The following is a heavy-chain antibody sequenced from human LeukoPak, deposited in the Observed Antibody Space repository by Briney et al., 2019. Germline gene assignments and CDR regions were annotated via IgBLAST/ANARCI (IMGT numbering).Heavy chain of an antibody. D-gene: IGHD4-23*01. CDR2: ISSSSSYI. CDR1: GFTFSSYW. J-gene: IGHJ4*02. CDR3: ARDRGGYFDY. Sequence: GGSLRLSCAASGFTFSSYWMTWVRQAPGKGLEWVSSISSSSSYIYYADSVKGRFTISRDNAKNSLYLQMNSLRAEDTAVYYCARDRGGYFDYWGQGTLVTVSS. V-gene: IGHV3-21*01.